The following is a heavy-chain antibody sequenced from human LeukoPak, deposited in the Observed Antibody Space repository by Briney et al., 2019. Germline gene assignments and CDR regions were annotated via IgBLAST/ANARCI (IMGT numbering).Heavy chain of an antibody. CDR2: ISGSGGST. J-gene: IGHJ4*02. CDR3: AKVGPRDYYDSSGYLPFDY. D-gene: IGHD3-22*01. CDR1: GFTFASYA. Sequence: GGSLRLSCAASGFTFASYAMSWVRQAPGKGLEWVSAISGSGGSTYYADSVKGRFTISRDNSKNTLYLQMNSLRAEDTAVYYCAKVGPRDYYDSSGYLPFDYWGQGTLVTVSS. V-gene: IGHV3-23*01.